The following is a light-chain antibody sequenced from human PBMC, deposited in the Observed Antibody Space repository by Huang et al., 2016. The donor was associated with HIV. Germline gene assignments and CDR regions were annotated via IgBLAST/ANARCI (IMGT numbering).Light chain of an antibody. CDR2: AAS. CDR3: QQSYSTPIT. J-gene: IGKJ5*01. Sequence: DIQMTQSPFSLSTSVGDRVTITCRASQSIRTYLHWYQHKPGKAPTLLIYAASSLQSGVPSRFSGSGSGTDFTLTISSLHPEDFATYFCQQSYSTPITFGQGTRLEIK. V-gene: IGKV1-39*01. CDR1: QSIRTY.